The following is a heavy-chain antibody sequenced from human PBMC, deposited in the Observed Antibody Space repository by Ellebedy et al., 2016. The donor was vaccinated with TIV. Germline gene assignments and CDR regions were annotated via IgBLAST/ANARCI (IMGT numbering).Heavy chain of an antibody. V-gene: IGHV3-11*01. CDR3: VSQFGAASAPFDY. J-gene: IGHJ4*02. CDR2: VSPTGRAI. CDR1: GFTFSNYY. D-gene: IGHD4/OR15-4a*01. Sequence: GGSLRLSXAASGFTFSNYYMNWIRQAPGNGLEWISYVSPTGRAIYYADSVKGRFTISRDNDNNSVYLQMNTLRAEDTAVYFCVSQFGAASAPFDYWGQGNLVTVSS.